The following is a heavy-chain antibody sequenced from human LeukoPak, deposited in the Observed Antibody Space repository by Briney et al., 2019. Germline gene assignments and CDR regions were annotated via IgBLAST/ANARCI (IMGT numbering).Heavy chain of an antibody. V-gene: IGHV3-21*04. CDR1: GFTFSSYS. CDR2: ISSSSSYI. D-gene: IGHD5-12*01. CDR3: AKELNKVATGS. J-gene: IGHJ5*02. Sequence: GGSLRLSCAASGFTFSSYSMNWVRQAPGKGLEWVSSISSSSSYIYYADSVKGRFTISRDNSKNTLYLQMNSLRAEDTAVYYCAKELNKVATGSWGQGTLVTVSS.